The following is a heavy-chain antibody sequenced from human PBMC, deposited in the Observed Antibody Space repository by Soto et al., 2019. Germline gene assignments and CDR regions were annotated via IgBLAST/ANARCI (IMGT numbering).Heavy chain of an antibody. V-gene: IGHV4-4*02. CDR3: ARGGGPDIAYGMDV. CDR2: IYHSGST. CDR1: GGSISSINW. J-gene: IGHJ6*02. Sequence: LSLTCDVSGGSISSINWWSWVRQPPGKGLKWIGEIYHSGSTTYNPSLKSRVTISVDKSKNQFSLKLKSVTAADTAIYYCARGGGPDIAYGMDVWGQGTTVTVSS. D-gene: IGHD5-12*01.